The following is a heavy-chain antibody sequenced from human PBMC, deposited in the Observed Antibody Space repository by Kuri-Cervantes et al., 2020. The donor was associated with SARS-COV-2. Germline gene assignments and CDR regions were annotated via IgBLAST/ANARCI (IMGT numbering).Heavy chain of an antibody. Sequence: GESLKISCAASGFTFSSYSMNWVRQAPGKGLEWVSYISSSSSTIYYADSVRGRFTISRDSAKNSLYLQMNSLRDEDTAVYYCARENQGNYYDSSGYYHYYYYGMDVWGQGTTVTVSS. CDR1: GFTFSSYS. D-gene: IGHD3-22*01. J-gene: IGHJ6*02. CDR2: ISSSSSTI. CDR3: ARENQGNYYDSSGYYHYYYYGMDV. V-gene: IGHV3-48*02.